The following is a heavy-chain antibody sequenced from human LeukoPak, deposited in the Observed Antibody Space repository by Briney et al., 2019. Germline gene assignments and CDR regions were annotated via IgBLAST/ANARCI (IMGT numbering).Heavy chain of an antibody. CDR1: GFTFSSYA. J-gene: IGHJ4*02. CDR2: ISGNSGST. CDR3: AKGSGGSSYSGLDS. Sequence: GGSLRLSCAASGFTFSSYAMSWVRQAPGKGLEWVSVISGNSGSTYYADSVKGRFTISRDNFKNTLDLRMNSLRAEDAAVCYCAKGSGGSSYSGLDSWGQGTLVTVSA. D-gene: IGHD2-15*01. V-gene: IGHV3-23*01.